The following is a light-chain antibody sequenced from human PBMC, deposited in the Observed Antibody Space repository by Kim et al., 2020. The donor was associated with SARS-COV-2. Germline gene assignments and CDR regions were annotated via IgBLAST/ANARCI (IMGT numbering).Light chain of an antibody. CDR1: QTISTY. CDR2: AAS. V-gene: IGKV1-39*01. Sequence: ASVGDRVTITCRESQTISTYLNWYQQKPGKAPKLLIYAASSLQSEVPSRFSGSGSGTYFTLTISSLQPEDFATYYCQHSYTTPVTFGQGIRLEIK. CDR3: QHSYTTPVT. J-gene: IGKJ5*01.